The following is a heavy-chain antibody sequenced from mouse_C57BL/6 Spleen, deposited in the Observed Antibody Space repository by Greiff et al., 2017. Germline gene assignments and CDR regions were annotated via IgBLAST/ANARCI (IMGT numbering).Heavy chain of an antibody. V-gene: IGHV1-55*01. CDR3: ARREPYDYDLAY. CDR1: GYTFTSYW. D-gene: IGHD2-4*01. CDR2: IYPGSGST. J-gene: IGHJ3*01. Sequence: QVQLQQPGAELVKPGASVKMSCQASGYTFTSYWITWVKQRPGQGLEWIGDIYPGSGSTNYNEKLKSKATLTVDTSSSKAYMQLSSLTSEDSAVYYCARREPYDYDLAYWGQGTLVTVSA.